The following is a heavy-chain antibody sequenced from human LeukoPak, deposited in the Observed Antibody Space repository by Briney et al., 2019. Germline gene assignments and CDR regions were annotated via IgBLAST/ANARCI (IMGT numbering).Heavy chain of an antibody. Sequence: ASVKVSCKASGYTFTSYAINWVRQAPGQGLEWMGWISAYNGNTNYAQKLQGRVTMTTDTSTSTAYMELRSLRSDDTAVYYCARVAAVACHDYWGQGTLVTVSS. CDR1: GYTFTSYA. D-gene: IGHD6-19*01. CDR3: ARVAAVACHDY. V-gene: IGHV1-18*01. J-gene: IGHJ4*02. CDR2: ISAYNGNT.